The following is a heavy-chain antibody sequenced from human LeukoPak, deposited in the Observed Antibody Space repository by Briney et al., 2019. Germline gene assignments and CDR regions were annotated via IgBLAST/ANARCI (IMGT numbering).Heavy chain of an antibody. CDR3: ARGWKRGDSFDY. V-gene: IGHV3-21*01. Sequence: PGGSLRLSCAASGFTFSSYSMNCGRQAPGKGLEWGSSISSSRSYIYYADSVKGRFTISRDNAKNSLYLQMNRLRAEDTAVYYCARGWKRGDSFDYWGQGTLVTVSS. CDR1: GFTFSSYS. D-gene: IGHD1-1*01. CDR2: ISSSRSYI. J-gene: IGHJ4*02.